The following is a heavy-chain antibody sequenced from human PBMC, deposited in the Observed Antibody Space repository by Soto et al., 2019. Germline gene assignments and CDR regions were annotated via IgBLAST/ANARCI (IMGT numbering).Heavy chain of an antibody. CDR1: GASISSGRSY. CDR3: ARDNGYGHFDS. D-gene: IGHD5-12*01. Sequence: TSETLSLTCTVSGASISSGRSYWSWIRQHPGKGLEWIGYMFYSGSTYYHPSLKSRVNISADTSKNQFSLRLTSVTPADTAVYYCARDNGYGHFDSWGQGTRVTVSS. CDR2: MFYSGST. V-gene: IGHV4-31*03. J-gene: IGHJ4*02.